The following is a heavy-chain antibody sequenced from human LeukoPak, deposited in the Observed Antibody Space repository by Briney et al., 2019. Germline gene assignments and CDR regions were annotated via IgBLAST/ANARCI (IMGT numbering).Heavy chain of an antibody. CDR1: GFTFSGYA. Sequence: GGSRRLSCAVSGFTFSGYAMSWVRQAPGKGLEWVSTISGSGDYTYYADSVKGRFTISRDNAKNSLYLQMNSLRAEDTAVYYCARGSTYYDSSGQVPFDYWGQGTLVTVSS. CDR3: ARGSTYYDSSGQVPFDY. D-gene: IGHD3-22*01. J-gene: IGHJ4*02. V-gene: IGHV3-23*01. CDR2: ISGSGDYT.